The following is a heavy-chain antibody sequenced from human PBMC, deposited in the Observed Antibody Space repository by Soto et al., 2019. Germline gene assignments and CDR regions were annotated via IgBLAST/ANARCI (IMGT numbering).Heavy chain of an antibody. CDR1: GFIFSSYS. CDR3: ARDPRYCSGGNFYSSYYYSYLHV. CDR2: ISRSSDTI. D-gene: IGHD2-15*01. V-gene: IGHV3-48*01. Sequence: EVQLVESGGGLVQPGGSLRLSCAASGFIFSSYSMNWVRQATGKGLEWVSYISRSSDTIYYEDFVKCRFTISRDNAKKSLNVQMHSLRAEDTAVYYCARDPRYCSGGNFYSSYYYSYLHVWGIGTTLTVSS. J-gene: IGHJ6*03.